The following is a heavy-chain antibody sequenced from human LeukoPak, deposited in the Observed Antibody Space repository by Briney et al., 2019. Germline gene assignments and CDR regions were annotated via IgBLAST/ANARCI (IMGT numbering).Heavy chain of an antibody. Sequence: PGGSLRLSCAASGFTFSSHSMNWVRQAPGEGLEWVSSISDSRDYKYYADSVKGRFTTSTDDAKKSVSLQMNSLRAEDTAVYYCARGGKLDYPFDYWGQGTLVTVSS. CDR1: GFTFSSHS. D-gene: IGHD4-11*01. CDR3: ARGGKLDYPFDY. CDR2: ISDSRDYK. V-gene: IGHV3-21*01. J-gene: IGHJ4*02.